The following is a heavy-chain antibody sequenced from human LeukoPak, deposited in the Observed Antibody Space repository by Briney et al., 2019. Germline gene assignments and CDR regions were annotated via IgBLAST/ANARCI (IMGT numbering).Heavy chain of an antibody. CDR1: GFTFTGYA. D-gene: IGHD5-24*01. CDR3: TKDQADGYTNYGDY. V-gene: IGHV3-23*01. CDR2: IRFRDDTA. J-gene: IGHJ4*02. Sequence: PGGSLRLSCVASGFTFTGYAMSWVRQAPGKGLVWVSTIRFRDDTAYYADSVKGRFTVSRDNSKSTLILQMNSLRAEDTAVYYCTKDQADGYTNYGDYWGQGTLVTVSS.